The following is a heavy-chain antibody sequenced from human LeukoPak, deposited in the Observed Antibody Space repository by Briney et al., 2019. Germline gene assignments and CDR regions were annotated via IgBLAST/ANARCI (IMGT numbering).Heavy chain of an antibody. CDR1: GFTFSSYS. CDR2: ISSSSRYI. Sequence: GGSLRLSCAASGFTFSSYSMSWVRQAPGKGLEWVSSISSSSRYIYYADSVKGRFTIPRDNAKNSLYLQMNSLRAEDTAVYYCARLDTAMDAFDYWGQGTLVTVSS. CDR3: ARLDTAMDAFDY. V-gene: IGHV3-21*01. D-gene: IGHD5-18*01. J-gene: IGHJ4*02.